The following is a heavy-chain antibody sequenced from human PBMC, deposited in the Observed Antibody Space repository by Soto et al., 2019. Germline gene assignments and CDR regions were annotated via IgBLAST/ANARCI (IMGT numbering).Heavy chain of an antibody. V-gene: IGHV1-69*01. CDR2: IIPIFGTA. J-gene: IGHJ6*02. CDR3: ARGGGGYCSGGRCYSYYYYYGMDV. Sequence: QVQLVQSGAEVKKPGSSVKVSCKASGGTFSSYAISWVRQAPGQGLEWMGGIIPIFGTANYAQKFQGRVTITAYESTSTAYMELSSLRSEDTAVYYCARGGGGYCSGGRCYSYYYYYGMDVWGQGTTVTVSS. D-gene: IGHD2-15*01. CDR1: GGTFSSYA.